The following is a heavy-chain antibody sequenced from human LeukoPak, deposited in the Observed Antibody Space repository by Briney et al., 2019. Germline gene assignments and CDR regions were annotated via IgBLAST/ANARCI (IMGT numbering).Heavy chain of an antibody. CDR3: ARDGSDLYFDY. Sequence: GVSLRLSCAASVFTFSGYEMNGVRQAPGKGLEWVSYISSSGSTISYADSVKGRFTISRDNAKNSLYLQMNSLRAEDTAVYYCARDGSDLYFDYWGQGTLVTV. CDR2: ISSSGSTI. V-gene: IGHV3-48*03. CDR1: VFTFSGYE. J-gene: IGHJ4*02. D-gene: IGHD3-10*01.